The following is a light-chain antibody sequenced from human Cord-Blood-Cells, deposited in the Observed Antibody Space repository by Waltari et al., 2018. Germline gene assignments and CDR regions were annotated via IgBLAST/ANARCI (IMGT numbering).Light chain of an antibody. CDR1: QSVSSGY. J-gene: IGKJ1*01. CDR2: GAS. CDR3: QQYGSSRT. Sequence: EIVLTQSPGTLSLSPGERATLSCRASQSVSSGYLAWYQQKPGQAPRLLIYGASSRATGIPDRFSCSGSGTDFTLTISRLEPEDFAVYYCQQYGSSRTFGQGTKVEIK. V-gene: IGKV3-20*01.